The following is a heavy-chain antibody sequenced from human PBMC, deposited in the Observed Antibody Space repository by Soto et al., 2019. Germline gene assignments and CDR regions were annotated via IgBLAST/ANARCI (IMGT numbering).Heavy chain of an antibody. D-gene: IGHD6-6*01. V-gene: IGHV1-69*01. J-gene: IGHJ6*02. Sequence: QVQLVQSGAEVKKPGSSVKVSCKASGGTFSSYAISWVRQAPGQGLEWMGGIIPIFGTANYAQKFQGRVTITADESTSTAYMELSSLRSEDTAVYYCARGEASSSLKDNYYYGMDVWGQGTTVTVSS. CDR2: IIPIFGTA. CDR1: GGTFSSYA. CDR3: ARGEASSSLKDNYYYGMDV.